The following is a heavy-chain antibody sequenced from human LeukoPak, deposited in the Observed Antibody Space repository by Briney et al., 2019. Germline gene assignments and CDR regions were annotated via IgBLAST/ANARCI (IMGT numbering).Heavy chain of an antibody. CDR2: ISYSGST. V-gene: IGHV4-59*08. Sequence: PSETLSLTCTVSGGSISSHYWSWIRQPPGKGLEWIGSISYSGSTTYNPSLKGRVTISVDTSKNQFPLMLSSVSAADTAVYYCARRYCSGSSCYSAFDYWGQGTLVAVSS. CDR1: GGSISSHY. CDR3: ARRYCSGSSCYSAFDY. J-gene: IGHJ4*02. D-gene: IGHD2-15*01.